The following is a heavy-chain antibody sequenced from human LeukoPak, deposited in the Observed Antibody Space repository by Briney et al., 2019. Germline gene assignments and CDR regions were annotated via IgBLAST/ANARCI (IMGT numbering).Heavy chain of an antibody. CDR1: GYTFTGYY. CDR3: ARAIRQYQLLGAYYFGY. V-gene: IGHV1-2*02. J-gene: IGHJ4*02. D-gene: IGHD2-2*01. Sequence: ASVKVSCKASGYTFTGYYMHWVRQAPGQGLEWMGWINPNSGGTNYAQKFQGRVTMTRDTSISTAYMELSRLRSDDTAVYYCARAIRQYQLLGAYYFGYWGQGTLVTVSS. CDR2: INPNSGGT.